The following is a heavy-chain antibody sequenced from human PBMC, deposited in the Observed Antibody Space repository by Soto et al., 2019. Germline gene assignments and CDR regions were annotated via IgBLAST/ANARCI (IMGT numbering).Heavy chain of an antibody. J-gene: IGHJ2*01. V-gene: IGHV3-7*01. Sequence: EVQLVESGGGLVQPGGSLRLSCEASGFSFSAYWMSWVRQAPGKGLEWVANTKQDGSEQYYVDSVKGRFTISRNNAKNSLYLQMNSLRAEDTAVFYCARDFDVWGRGTLVTVSS. CDR2: TKQDGSEQ. CDR1: GFSFSAYW. CDR3: ARDFDV.